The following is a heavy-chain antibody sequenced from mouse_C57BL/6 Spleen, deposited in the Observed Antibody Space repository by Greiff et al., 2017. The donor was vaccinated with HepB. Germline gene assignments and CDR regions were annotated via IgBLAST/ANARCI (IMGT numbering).Heavy chain of an antibody. J-gene: IGHJ4*01. CDR3: ARERLLRSNYGYYAMDY. CDR1: GYTFTDYY. D-gene: IGHD2-5*01. V-gene: IGHV1-26*01. Sequence: EVQLQQSGPELVKPGASVKISCKASGYTFTDYYMNWVKQSHGKSLEWIGDINPNNGGTSYNQKFKGKATLTVDKSSSTAYMELRSLTSEDSAVYYCARERLLRSNYGYYAMDYWGQGTSVAVSS. CDR2: INPNNGGT.